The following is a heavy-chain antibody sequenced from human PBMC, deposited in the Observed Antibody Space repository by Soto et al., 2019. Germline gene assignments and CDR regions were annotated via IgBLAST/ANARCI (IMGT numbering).Heavy chain of an antibody. CDR1: GFTFRAYA. CDR3: ANYYYDSGTRNRGPLDY. D-gene: IGHD3-22*01. J-gene: IGHJ4*02. Sequence: PGGSLRLSCAASGFTFRAYAMSWVRQAPGKGLEWVSVISNSGDEKYYADSVKGRFTISRDNSKNTLYLQMNSLRAEDTAVYYCANYYYDSGTRNRGPLDYWGQGTLVTVSS. V-gene: IGHV3-23*01. CDR2: ISNSGDEK.